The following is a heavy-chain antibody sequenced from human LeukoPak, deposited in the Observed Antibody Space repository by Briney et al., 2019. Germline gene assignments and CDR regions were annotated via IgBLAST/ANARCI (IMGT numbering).Heavy chain of an antibody. D-gene: IGHD6-6*01. CDR3: ATSVAAPREYFDY. CDR1: GYTLTELS. J-gene: IGHJ4*02. V-gene: IGHV1-24*01. Sequence: ASVKVSYKVSGYTLTELSMHWVRQAPGKGLEWMGGFDPEDGETINAQKFQGRVTMTEDTSTDTAYMELSSLRSEDTAVYYCATSVAAPREYFDYWGQGTLVTVSS. CDR2: FDPEDGET.